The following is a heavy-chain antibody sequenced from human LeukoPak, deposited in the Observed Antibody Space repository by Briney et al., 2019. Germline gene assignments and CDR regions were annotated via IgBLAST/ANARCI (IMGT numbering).Heavy chain of an antibody. CDR2: IHYSGTT. D-gene: IGHD6-19*01. CDR1: GGSISSNSYF. Sequence: PSETLSLTCTVSGGSISSNSYFWGWIRQPAGKGLEWIGSIHYSGTTYYNPSLKSRVIISVDTSENQLSLKLSSVTAADTAVYYCARHGWNPAIAVIYGMDVWGQGTTVTVSS. V-gene: IGHV4-39*01. J-gene: IGHJ6*02. CDR3: ARHGWNPAIAVIYGMDV.